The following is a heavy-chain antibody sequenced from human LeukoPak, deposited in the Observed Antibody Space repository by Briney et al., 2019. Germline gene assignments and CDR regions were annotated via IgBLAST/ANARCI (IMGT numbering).Heavy chain of an antibody. J-gene: IGHJ6*04. CDR1: GGTFSSYA. CDR3: ARSLGACGGSCYLGGKGVDYYYYGMDV. D-gene: IGHD2-15*01. CDR2: IIPVFGTA. V-gene: IGHV1-69*13. Sequence: ASVKVSCKASGGTFSSYAISWVRQAAGRGLEWMGGIIPVFGTANYAQKFQGRVTITADESTGTAYMEPSSLRSEDTAVYYCARSLGACGGSCYLGGKGVDYYYYGMDVWGKGTTVTVSS.